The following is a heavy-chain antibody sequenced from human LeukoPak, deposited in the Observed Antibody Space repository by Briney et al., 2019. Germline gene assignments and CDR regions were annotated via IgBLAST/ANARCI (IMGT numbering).Heavy chain of an antibody. V-gene: IGHV4-61*02. J-gene: IGHJ4*02. CDR3: ARDREYWSGYYTLDY. CDR1: GGSISSGSYY. D-gene: IGHD3-3*01. Sequence: SETLSLTCTVSGGSISSGSYYWSWIRQPAGKGLEWIGRIYTSGSTNYNPSLKSRVTISVDTSKNQFSLKLSSVTAADTAVYYCARDREYWSGYYTLDYWGQGTLVTVSS. CDR2: IYTSGST.